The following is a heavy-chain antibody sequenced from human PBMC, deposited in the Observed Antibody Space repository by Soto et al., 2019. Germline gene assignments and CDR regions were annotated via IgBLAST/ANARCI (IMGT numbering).Heavy chain of an antibody. Sequence: ASVKVSCKASGYTFTSYAMHWVRQAPGQRLEWMGWINAGNGNTKYSQKFQGRVTITRDTSASTAYMELSSLRSEDTAVYYCAREDRFGEFPHYYYYGMDVWGQGTTVTVSS. CDR1: GYTFTSYA. CDR2: INAGNGNT. D-gene: IGHD3-10*01. V-gene: IGHV1-3*01. J-gene: IGHJ6*02. CDR3: AREDRFGEFPHYYYYGMDV.